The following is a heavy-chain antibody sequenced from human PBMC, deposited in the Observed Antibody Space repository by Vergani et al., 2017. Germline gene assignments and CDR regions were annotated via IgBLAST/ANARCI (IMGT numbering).Heavy chain of an antibody. CDR2: ISGSGGTT. Sequence: EVQLLESGGGLVQPGGSLRLSCAASGFTFSSYAMNWVRQAPGKGLEWVSTISGSGGTTYYADSVKGRFTISRDNSKSTLFLQMNSLRAEDTAIFYCAGDTHSWQRADRWGQGLLVSVSS. J-gene: IGHJ5*02. V-gene: IGHV3-23*01. D-gene: IGHD6-13*01. CDR3: AGDTHSWQRADR. CDR1: GFTFSSYA.